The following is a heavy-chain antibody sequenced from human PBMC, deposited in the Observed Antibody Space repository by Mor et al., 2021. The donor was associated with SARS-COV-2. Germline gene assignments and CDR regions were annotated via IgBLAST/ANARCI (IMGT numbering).Heavy chain of an antibody. V-gene: IGHV5-10-1*01. CDR2: IDPSDSYT. D-gene: IGHD3-10*01. Sequence: IDPSDSYTNYSPSFQGHVTISADKSISTAYLQWSSLKASDTAMYYCARQSHLWFGEKDNYYYYYGMDVWGQGTTVTVSS. CDR3: ARQSHLWFGEKDNYYYYYGMDV. J-gene: IGHJ6*02.